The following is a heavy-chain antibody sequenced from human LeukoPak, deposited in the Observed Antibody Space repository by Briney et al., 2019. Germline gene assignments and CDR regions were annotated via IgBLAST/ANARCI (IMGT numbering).Heavy chain of an antibody. CDR3: ARLIPLTTTYYFDY. J-gene: IGHJ4*02. V-gene: IGHV4-34*01. CDR1: GGSFSGYY. CDR2: INHSGST. D-gene: IGHD4-17*01. Sequence: PSETLSLTCAVYGGSFSGYYWSWIRQPPGKGLEWIGEINHSGSTNYNPSLKSRVTISVDTSKNQFSLKLSSVTAADTAVYYCARLIPLTTTYYFDYWGQGTLVTVSP.